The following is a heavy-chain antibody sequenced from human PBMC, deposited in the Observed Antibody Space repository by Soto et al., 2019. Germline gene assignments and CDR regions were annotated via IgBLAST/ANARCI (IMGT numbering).Heavy chain of an antibody. Sequence: GASVKVSCKASGGTFSSYTISWVRQAPGQGLEWMGRIIPILGIANYAQKFQGRVTMTTDTSTSTAYMELRSLRSDDTAGYYCARARIKAFDIWGQGTMVTVSS. D-gene: IGHD2-15*01. CDR1: GGTFSSYT. CDR2: IIPILGIA. J-gene: IGHJ3*02. V-gene: IGHV1-69*02. CDR3: ARARIKAFDI.